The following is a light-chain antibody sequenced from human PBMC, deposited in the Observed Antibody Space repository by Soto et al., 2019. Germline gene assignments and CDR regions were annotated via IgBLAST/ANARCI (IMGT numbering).Light chain of an antibody. Sequence: DIVMTQSPLSLPVTPGEPASISCRSSQSLLHSNGYNYLDWYLQKPGQSPQLLIYSGSNRASGVPDRFSGSGSGTHFTLTISRVEAEDVGVYYCLQALHTPPTFGQGTRLEIK. CDR1: QSLLHSNGYNY. V-gene: IGKV2-28*01. CDR3: LQALHTPPT. CDR2: SGS. J-gene: IGKJ5*01.